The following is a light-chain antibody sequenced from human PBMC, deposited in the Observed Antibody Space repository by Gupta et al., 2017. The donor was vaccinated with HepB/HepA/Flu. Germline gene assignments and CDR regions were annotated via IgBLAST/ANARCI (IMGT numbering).Light chain of an antibody. CDR3: QQDGNSPRT. CDR2: VAS. V-gene: IGKV3-20*01. J-gene: IGKJ1*01. Sequence: EVVLTQSPGTLSLSPGERATLSCRASQNVLNNYLAWYQQKPGQAPKLLIYVASSRATGIPDRFSGSGSGTDFTLTISRLNPEDSAVYYCQQDGNSPRTFGQGTKVEIK. CDR1: QNVLNNY.